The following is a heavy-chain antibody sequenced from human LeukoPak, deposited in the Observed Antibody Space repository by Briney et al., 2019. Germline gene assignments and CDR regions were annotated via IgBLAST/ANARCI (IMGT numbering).Heavy chain of an antibody. J-gene: IGHJ5*02. V-gene: IGHV1-2*02. Sequence: GASVKVSCKASGYTFTGYYMHWVRQAPGQGLEWMGWINPNSGGTNYAQKFQGRVTMTRDTSISTAYMELSRLRSDDTAVYYCAAIRYSSGWYPNAFDPWGQGTLVTVSS. D-gene: IGHD6-19*01. CDR2: INPNSGGT. CDR1: GYTFTGYY. CDR3: AAIRYSSGWYPNAFDP.